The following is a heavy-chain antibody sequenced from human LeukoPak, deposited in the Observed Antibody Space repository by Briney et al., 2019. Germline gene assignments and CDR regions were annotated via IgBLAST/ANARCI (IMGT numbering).Heavy chain of an antibody. D-gene: IGHD3-3*01. V-gene: IGHV1-2*02. Sequence: ASVKVSCKASGYTFTGYYMHWVRQAPGQGLGWMGWINPNSGGTNYAQKFQGRVTMTRDTSISTAYMELSRLRSDDTAVYYCARYIEYYDFWSGSDAWFDPWGQGTLVTVSS. CDR1: GYTFTGYY. CDR2: INPNSGGT. J-gene: IGHJ5*02. CDR3: ARYIEYYDFWSGSDAWFDP.